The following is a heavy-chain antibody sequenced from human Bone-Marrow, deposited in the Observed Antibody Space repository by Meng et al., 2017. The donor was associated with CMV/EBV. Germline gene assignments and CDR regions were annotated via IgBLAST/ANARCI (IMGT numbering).Heavy chain of an antibody. D-gene: IGHD6-13*01. Sequence: SGNIAAWNCIRPSTPGVVEWLGRTYYRCKWYNADAVSVKIRITINPATSKHHFSLQLHSVTPEDTSVYYCARCSSSWYYYFDYCGQGTLVTVSS. V-gene: IGHV6-1*01. CDR2: TYYRCKWYN. CDR1: SGNIAA. CDR3: ARCSSSWYYYFDY. J-gene: IGHJ4*02.